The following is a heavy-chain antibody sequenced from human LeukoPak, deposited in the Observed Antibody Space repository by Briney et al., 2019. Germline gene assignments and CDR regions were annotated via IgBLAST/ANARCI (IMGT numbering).Heavy chain of an antibody. Sequence: SETLSLTCTDPGGSISSYYWSWIRQHPGKGLEWIGYIYNSGSTNYNPSFKSRVTISVDTSKNQFSLKLSSVTAADTAVYYCASIRRVVYDFWSGYFDYWGQGTLVTVSS. CDR2: IYNSGST. D-gene: IGHD3-3*01. CDR1: GGSISSYY. CDR3: ASIRRVVYDFWSGYFDY. J-gene: IGHJ4*02. V-gene: IGHV4-59*08.